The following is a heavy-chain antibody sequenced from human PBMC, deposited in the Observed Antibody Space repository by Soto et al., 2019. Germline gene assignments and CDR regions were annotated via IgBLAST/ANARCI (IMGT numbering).Heavy chain of an antibody. CDR3: ARDGVGYYDSSGYSAYFQH. J-gene: IGHJ1*01. CDR1: GFTFSNYG. D-gene: IGHD3-22*01. Sequence: QVQLVESGGGVVQPGRSLRLSCAASGFTFSNYGMHWVRQAPGKGLEWVAVIWYDGSNKYYADSVKGRFTISRDNSKNTMYLQMNSQRAEDTAVYYCARDGVGYYDSSGYSAYFQHWGQGTLVTVSS. CDR2: IWYDGSNK. V-gene: IGHV3-33*01.